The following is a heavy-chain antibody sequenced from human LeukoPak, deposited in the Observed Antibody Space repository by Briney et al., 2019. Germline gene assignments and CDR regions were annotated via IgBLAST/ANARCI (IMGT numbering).Heavy chain of an antibody. J-gene: IGHJ4*02. CDR2: IYYSGST. D-gene: IGHD4-23*01. Sequence: SETLSLTCTVSGGSISSSSYYWGWIRQPPGKGLEWIGSIYYSGSTYYNPSLKSRVTISVDTSKNQFSLKLSSVTAADTAVYYCARALSATVVTRWGQGTLVTVSS. CDR3: ARALSATVVTR. CDR1: GGSISSSSYY. V-gene: IGHV4-39*07.